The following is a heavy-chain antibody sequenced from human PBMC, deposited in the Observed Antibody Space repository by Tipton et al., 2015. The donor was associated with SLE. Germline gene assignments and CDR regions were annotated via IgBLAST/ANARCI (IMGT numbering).Heavy chain of an antibody. CDR2: IYYSGSA. CDR1: GGSISGYY. D-gene: IGHD2-21*02. Sequence: TLSLTCSVSGGSISGYYWGWFRQPPGKGLEWIGYIYYSGSANYNPSLKSRVTISVDTAKNQFSLKLTSVTAADTAVYYCARGMVTWRGAILGVDVWGQGTTVNVSS. CDR3: ARGMVTWRGAILGVDV. V-gene: IGHV4-59*08. J-gene: IGHJ6*02.